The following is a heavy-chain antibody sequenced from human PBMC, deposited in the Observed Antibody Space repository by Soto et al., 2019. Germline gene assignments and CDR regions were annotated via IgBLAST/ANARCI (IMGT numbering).Heavy chain of an antibody. Sequence: RASVKVSCKAPGYTFTSYYMHWVRQAPGQGLEWMGIINPSGGSTSYAQKFQGRVTMTRDTSTSTVYMELSSLRSEDTDVYYCARDGDYDIWTGAYKGWCAPWGQGTLVLVSS. CDR2: INPSGGST. D-gene: IGHD3-9*01. CDR1: GYTFTSYY. J-gene: IGHJ5*02. CDR3: ARDGDYDIWTGAYKGWCAP. V-gene: IGHV1-46*03.